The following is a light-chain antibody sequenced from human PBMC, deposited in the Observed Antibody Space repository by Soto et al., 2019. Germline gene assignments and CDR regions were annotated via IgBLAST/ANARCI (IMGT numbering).Light chain of an antibody. V-gene: IGLV2-11*01. CDR1: NSDVGGYNY. CDR3: CSYVDTDTWV. CDR2: GVS. J-gene: IGLJ3*02. Sequence: QSALTQPRSVSGSPGQSVTISCTGTNSDVGGYNYVSWYQQYPGKAPKLMISGVSERPSGVPDRSSGSKSGNTASLTISGLQAEDEADYYCCSYVDTDTWVFGGGTKLTVL.